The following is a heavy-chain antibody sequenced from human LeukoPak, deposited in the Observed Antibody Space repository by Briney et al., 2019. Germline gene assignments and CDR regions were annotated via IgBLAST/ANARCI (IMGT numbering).Heavy chain of an antibody. CDR1: GFTFTSYW. CDR2: INQDGSEK. D-gene: IGHD4-17*01. Sequence: GGSLRLSCAASGFTFTSYWITWVRQAPGKGLEWVAVINQDGSEKYYVDSVKGRFTISRDNAKNSLYLQMNSLRAEDTAVYYCASTVTTGDAFDIWGQGTMVTVSS. J-gene: IGHJ3*02. CDR3: ASTVTTGDAFDI. V-gene: IGHV3-7*03.